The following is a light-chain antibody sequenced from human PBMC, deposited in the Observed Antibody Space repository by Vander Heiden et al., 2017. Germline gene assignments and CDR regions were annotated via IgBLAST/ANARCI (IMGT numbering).Light chain of an antibody. J-gene: IGKJ1*01. CDR1: QSVSIN. Sequence: EIVITHSPLTLSVSPGEGATLPCRASQSVSINLACYQQKPGQAPRLLIYGTSARATAIPATFSGSGSGTEFTLTISSLLSEDFAIYYCHQDYDWGWTFGQGTKVEIK. V-gene: IGKV3-15*01. CDR2: GTS. CDR3: HQDYDWGWT.